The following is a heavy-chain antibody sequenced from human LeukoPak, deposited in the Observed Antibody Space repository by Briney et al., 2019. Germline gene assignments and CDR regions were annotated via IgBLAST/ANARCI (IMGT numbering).Heavy chain of an antibody. V-gene: IGHV3-66*01. CDR2: IYDSGTI. Sequence: GGSLRLSCAASGFTVSTNYMSWVRQAPGKGLEWVSIIYDSGTIHYADSVKGRFTISRDNSKNTLYLQMNSLRAEDTAVYYCARDQGAPEYYFDYWGQGTLVTVSS. CDR1: GFTVSTNY. CDR3: ARDQGAPEYYFDY. D-gene: IGHD1-14*01. J-gene: IGHJ4*02.